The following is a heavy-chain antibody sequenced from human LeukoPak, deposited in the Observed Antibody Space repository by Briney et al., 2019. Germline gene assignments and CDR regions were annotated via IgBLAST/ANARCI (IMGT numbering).Heavy chain of an antibody. Sequence: PGGSLGLSCAASGCTFSSYAMHWVRQAPGKGLEWVAVISYDGSSKYYADSVKGRFTISRDNSRNTLSLQMNSLRAEDTAVYYCARDHGPAVAGPASYWGQGTLVIVSS. J-gene: IGHJ4*02. CDR3: ARDHGPAVAGPASY. D-gene: IGHD6-19*01. CDR1: GCTFSSYA. CDR2: ISYDGSSK. V-gene: IGHV3-30-3*01.